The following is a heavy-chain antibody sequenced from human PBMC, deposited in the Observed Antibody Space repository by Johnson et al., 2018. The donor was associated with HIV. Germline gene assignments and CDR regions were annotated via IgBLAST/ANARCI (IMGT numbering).Heavy chain of an antibody. D-gene: IGHD3-22*01. CDR2: ISYDGSNK. V-gene: IGHV3-30*04. Sequence: QVQLVESGGGVVQPGRSLRLSCAASGFTFSSYAMHWVRQAPGKGLEWVAVISYDGSNKYYADSVKGRFTISRDNSKNTLYLQMNSLRAGDTAVDYCARGVAMIVVGGRGTMVTVSS. CDR3: ARGVAMIVV. J-gene: IGHJ3*01. CDR1: GFTFSSYA.